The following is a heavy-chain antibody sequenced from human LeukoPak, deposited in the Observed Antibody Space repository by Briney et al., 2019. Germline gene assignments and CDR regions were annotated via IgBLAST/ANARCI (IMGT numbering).Heavy chain of an antibody. Sequence: SVKVSCTASGGTFSSYAISWMRQAPGQGLEWMGGIIPIFGTANYAQKFQGRVTITADKSTSTAYMELSSLRSEDTAVYYCARAEVLYNWNDVPYGMDVWGKGTTVTVSS. CDR1: GGTFSSYA. D-gene: IGHD1-1*01. V-gene: IGHV1-69*06. CDR3: ARAEVLYNWNDVPYGMDV. J-gene: IGHJ6*04. CDR2: IIPIFGTA.